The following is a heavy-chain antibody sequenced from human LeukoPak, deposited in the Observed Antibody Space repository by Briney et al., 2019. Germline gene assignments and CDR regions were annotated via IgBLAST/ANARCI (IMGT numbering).Heavy chain of an antibody. CDR2: ISYDGSNE. CDR1: GFTFSSYA. V-gene: IGHV3-30-3*01. Sequence: GGSLSLSCTASGFTFSSYAMHWVRQAPGKGLEWVAVISYDGSNEYYADSVKGRFTISRDNSKNTLYLQMNSLRPEDTAVYYCASHHSGNYYLYDYWGQGTLVTVSS. J-gene: IGHJ4*02. D-gene: IGHD1-26*01. CDR3: ASHHSGNYYLYDY.